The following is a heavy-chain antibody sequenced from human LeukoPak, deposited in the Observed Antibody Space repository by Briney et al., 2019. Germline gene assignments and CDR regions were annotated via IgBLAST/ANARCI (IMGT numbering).Heavy chain of an antibody. Sequence: GGSLRLSCAASGFTFSSYAMSWVRQAPGKGLEWVSAISGSGGSTYYADSVKGRFTISRDNSKNTLYLQMNSLRAEDTAVYYCASSFLGAGDWDYWGQGTLVTVSS. CDR3: ASSFLGAGDWDY. V-gene: IGHV3-23*01. D-gene: IGHD3/OR15-3a*01. CDR2: ISGSGGST. CDR1: GFTFSSYA. J-gene: IGHJ4*02.